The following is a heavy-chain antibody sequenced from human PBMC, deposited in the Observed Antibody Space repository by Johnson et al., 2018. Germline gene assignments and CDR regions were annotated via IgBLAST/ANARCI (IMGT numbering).Heavy chain of an antibody. D-gene: IGHD5-12*01. V-gene: IGHV4-59*01. CDR3: ARDGSGGYDG. J-gene: IGHJ4*02. CDR1: GVSISSNY. CDR2: IYYSGST. Sequence: QVQLRESGPGLVKPSETLSLTCTVSGVSISSNYWAWIRQPPGKGLEWIGYIYYSGSTDYNPSLKSRVTISVDRSKNQFSLKLASVTAAEPAVYYCARDGSGGYDGWGQGTLVTVSS.